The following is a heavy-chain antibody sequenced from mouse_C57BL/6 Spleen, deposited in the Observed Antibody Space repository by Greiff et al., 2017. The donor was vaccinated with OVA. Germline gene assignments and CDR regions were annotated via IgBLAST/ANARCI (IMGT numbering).Heavy chain of an antibody. CDR3: TLRLGLSYAMDY. V-gene: IGHV14-4*01. CDR2: IDPENGDT. J-gene: IGHJ4*01. Sequence: VQLQQSGAELVRPGASVKLSCTASGFNIKDDYMHWVKQRPEQGLEWIGWIDPENGDTEYASKFQGKATITADTPSNTAYLQLSSLTSEDTAVYYCTLRLGLSYAMDYWGQGTSVTVSS. D-gene: IGHD3-1*01. CDR1: GFNIKDDY.